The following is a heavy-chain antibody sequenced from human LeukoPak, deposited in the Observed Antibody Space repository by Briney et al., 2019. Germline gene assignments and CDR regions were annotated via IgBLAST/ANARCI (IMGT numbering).Heavy chain of an antibody. V-gene: IGHV4-39*01. CDR1: GGSITSGSYY. D-gene: IGHD2-15*01. J-gene: IGHJ3*02. Sequence: PSETLSLTCTVSGGSITSGSYYWGWIRQPPGKGLEWNGTIYYSGSTYYNPSLKSRVTISIDTSKNQFSLRLSSVTAADTAVYFCARRRVLVANNGAFDIWGQGTMVTVSS. CDR2: IYYSGST. CDR3: ARRRVLVANNGAFDI.